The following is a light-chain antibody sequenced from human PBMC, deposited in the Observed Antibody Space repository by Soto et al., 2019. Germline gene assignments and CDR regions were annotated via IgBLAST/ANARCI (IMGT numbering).Light chain of an antibody. J-gene: IGKJ1*01. Sequence: EIVLTQSPGTLSLSPGERATLSCRASQSVSSSYLAWYQQKPGQAPRLLIYGASTRASGIPERFSGSGSGTDFTLTISRLEPEDFAVYYCQDYGSSAWKFGQGTKVDIK. CDR1: QSVSSSY. CDR3: QDYGSSAWK. CDR2: GAS. V-gene: IGKV3-20*01.